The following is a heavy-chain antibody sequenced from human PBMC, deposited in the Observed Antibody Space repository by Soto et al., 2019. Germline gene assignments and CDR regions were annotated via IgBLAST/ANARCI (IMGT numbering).Heavy chain of an antibody. Sequence: TESLSATCHVSSASVANYYWCRIRQPAGKGLEWIGRIYMSGSTNYNPSLKSRVTMSIDTSNNHFSLDLKSVTAADTAVYYCARTVGAAYYFDFWGQGALVT. CDR3: ARTVGAAYYFDF. CDR1: SASVANYY. D-gene: IGHD1-26*01. J-gene: IGHJ4*02. V-gene: IGHV4-4*07. CDR2: IYMSGST.